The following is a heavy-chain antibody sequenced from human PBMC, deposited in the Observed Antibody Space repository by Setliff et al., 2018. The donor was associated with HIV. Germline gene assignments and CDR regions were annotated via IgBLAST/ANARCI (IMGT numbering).Heavy chain of an antibody. J-gene: IGHJ4*02. V-gene: IGHV3-21*01. CDR1: GFTFSSYS. Sequence: KPGGSLRLSCAASGFTFSSYSMNWVRQAPGKGLEWVSSISSSSSYIYYADSVKGRFTISRDNAKNSLYLQMNSLRAEDTAVYYCARAGRYGAETDYWGQGTLVTVSS. CDR3: ARAGRYGAETDY. CDR2: ISSSSSYI. D-gene: IGHD5-12*01.